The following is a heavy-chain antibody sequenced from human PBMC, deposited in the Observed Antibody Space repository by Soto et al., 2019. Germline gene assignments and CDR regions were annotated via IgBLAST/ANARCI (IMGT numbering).Heavy chain of an antibody. CDR3: ARGVYDYVWGSYRYLKFDY. J-gene: IGHJ4*02. CDR2: IYHSGST. Sequence: SETLSLTCAVSGGSISSGGYSWSWIRQPPGKGLEWIGYIYHSGSTYYNPSLKSRVTISVDRSKNQFSLKLSSVTAADTAVYYCARGVYDYVWGSYRYLKFDYWGQGTLVTVSS. V-gene: IGHV4-30-2*01. CDR1: GGSISSGGYS. D-gene: IGHD3-16*02.